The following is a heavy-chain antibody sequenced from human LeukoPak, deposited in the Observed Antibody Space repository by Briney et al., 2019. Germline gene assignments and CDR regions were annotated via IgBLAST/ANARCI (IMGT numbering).Heavy chain of an antibody. J-gene: IGHJ4*02. CDR2: INHSRST. CDR3: ARSRESYYDFWSGYTNGGYYFDY. CDR1: GGSFSGYY. D-gene: IGHD3-3*01. V-gene: IGHV4-34*01. Sequence: SETLSLTCAVYGGSFSGYYWSWIRQPPGKGLEWIGEINHSRSTNYNPSLKSRVTISVDTSKNQFSLKLSSVTAADTAVYYCARSRESYYDFWSGYTNGGYYFDYWGQGTLVTVSS.